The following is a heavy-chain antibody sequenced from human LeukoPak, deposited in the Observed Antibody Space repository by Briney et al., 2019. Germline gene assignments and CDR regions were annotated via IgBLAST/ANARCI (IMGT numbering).Heavy chain of an antibody. CDR1: GGSFSGYY. CDR3: ARGVVVVPAAMGPHFDY. J-gene: IGHJ4*02. V-gene: IGHV4-34*01. CDR2: INHSGST. D-gene: IGHD2-2*01. Sequence: PSETLSLTCAVYGGSFSGYYWSWIRQPPGKGLEWIGEINHSGSTNYNPSLTSRVTISVDTSKNQFSLKLSSVTAADTAVYYCARGVVVVPAAMGPHFDYWGQGTLVTVSS.